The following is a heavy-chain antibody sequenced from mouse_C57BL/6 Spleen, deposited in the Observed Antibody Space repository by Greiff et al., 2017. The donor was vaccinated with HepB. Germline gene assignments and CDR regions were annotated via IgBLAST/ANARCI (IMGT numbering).Heavy chain of an antibody. J-gene: IGHJ4*01. CDR3: ARFDGYYYYYAMDY. CDR1: GYTFTSYW. Sequence: QVQLKQPGAELVKPGASVKLSCKASGYTFTSYWMQWVKQRPGQGLEWIGEIDPSDSYTNYNQKFKGKATLTVDTSSSTAYMQLSSLTSEDSAVYYCARFDGYYYYYAMDYWGQGTSVTVSS. D-gene: IGHD2-3*01. V-gene: IGHV1-50*01. CDR2: IDPSDSYT.